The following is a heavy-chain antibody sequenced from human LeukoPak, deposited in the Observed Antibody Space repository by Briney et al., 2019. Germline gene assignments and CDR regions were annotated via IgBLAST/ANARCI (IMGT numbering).Heavy chain of an antibody. CDR2: INHSGSI. J-gene: IGHJ6*03. V-gene: IGHV4-34*01. Sequence: SETLSLTCAVYGGSFSGYFWSWIRQSPGKGLEWIGEINHSGSINYNPSLKSRVTISVDTSKNQFSLKLRSVTAADTAVYYCARGTLVVENYYYYYMDVWGKGTTVTVSS. D-gene: IGHD2-8*02. CDR3: ARGTLVVENYYYYYMDV. CDR1: GGSFSGYF.